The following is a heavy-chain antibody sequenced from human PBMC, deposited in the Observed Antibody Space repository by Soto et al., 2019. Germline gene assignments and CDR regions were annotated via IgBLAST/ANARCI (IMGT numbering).Heavy chain of an antibody. V-gene: IGHV3-66*01. J-gene: IGHJ6*02. CDR1: GVTVSSNY. CDR2: IYSGGST. Sequence: EVQLVESGGGLVQPGGSLRLSCAASGVTVSSNYMSWVRQAPGKGLEWVSVIYSGGSTYYADSVKGRFTISRDNSKNTLYLQMNSLRAEDTAVYYCAREMYNWNYYYYGMDVWGQGTTVTVSS. D-gene: IGHD1-20*01. CDR3: AREMYNWNYYYYGMDV.